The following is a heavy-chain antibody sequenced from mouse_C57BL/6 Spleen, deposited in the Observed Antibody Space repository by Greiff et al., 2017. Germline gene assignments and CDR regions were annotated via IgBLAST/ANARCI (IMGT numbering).Heavy chain of an antibody. Sequence: QVQLQQSGAELARPGASVKLSCKASGYTFTSYGISWVKQRTGQGLEWIGEIYPRSGNTYYNEKFKGKATLTADKSSSTAYMELRSLTSEDSAVYFCARRKDNWDGYWGQGTTLTVSS. J-gene: IGHJ2*01. CDR2: IYPRSGNT. CDR1: GYTFTSYG. D-gene: IGHD4-1*02. V-gene: IGHV1-81*01. CDR3: ARRKDNWDGY.